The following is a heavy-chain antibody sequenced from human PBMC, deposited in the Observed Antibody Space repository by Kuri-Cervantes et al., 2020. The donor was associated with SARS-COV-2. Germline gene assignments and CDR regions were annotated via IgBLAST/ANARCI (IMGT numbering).Heavy chain of an antibody. CDR2: ISSSSSDI. Sequence: LSLTCPASGFTFRSYSMNWVRQAPGKGLEWVSSISSSSSDIYYANSVKGRFTISRDNAKNPLYLQMNRLRAEDTAVYYCASPRDLYYYGSGLDYWGQGTLVTVSS. D-gene: IGHD3-10*01. CDR3: ASPRDLYYYGSGLDY. CDR1: GFTFRSYS. J-gene: IGHJ4*02. V-gene: IGHV3-21*01.